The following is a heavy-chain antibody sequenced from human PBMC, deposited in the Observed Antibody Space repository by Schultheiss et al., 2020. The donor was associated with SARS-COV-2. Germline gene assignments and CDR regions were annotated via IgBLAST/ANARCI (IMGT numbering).Heavy chain of an antibody. CDR3: ARDQSAVAVGENWFDP. Sequence: ASVKVSCKASGYTFTNYGISWVRQAPGQGLEWMGRISTYNANTDFAQKFQGRVTLTADTSTSTAYMELRSLRSDDTAVYYCARDQSAVAVGENWFDPWGQGTLVTVSS. V-gene: IGHV1-18*01. D-gene: IGHD6-19*01. CDR2: ISTYNANT. J-gene: IGHJ5*02. CDR1: GYTFTNYG.